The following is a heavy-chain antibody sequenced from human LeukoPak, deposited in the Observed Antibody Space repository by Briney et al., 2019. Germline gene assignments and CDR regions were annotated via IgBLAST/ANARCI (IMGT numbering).Heavy chain of an antibody. D-gene: IGHD3-10*01. CDR1: GGSISSYY. J-gene: IGHJ3*02. CDR2: IYYSGST. Sequence: SETLSLTCTVSGGSISSYYWSWIRQPPGKGLEWIGYIYYSGSTNYNPSLKSRVTISVDTSNNQFSLKLTSVTAADTAVYYCARNVLLWFGEFNHDAFDIWGQGTMVTVSS. CDR3: ARNVLLWFGEFNHDAFDI. V-gene: IGHV4-59*12.